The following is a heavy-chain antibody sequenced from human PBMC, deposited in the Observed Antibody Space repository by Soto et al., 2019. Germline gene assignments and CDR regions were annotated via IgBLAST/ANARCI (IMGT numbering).Heavy chain of an antibody. CDR2: ISYDGSDQ. D-gene: IGHD3-16*02. J-gene: IGHJ4*02. CDR1: GFTFSYYG. CDR3: AKALGELSPESSDY. V-gene: IGHV3-30*18. Sequence: QVQLVESGGGVVQPGRSLRLSCAASGFTFSYYGMHWVRQAPGKGLEWVAMISYDGSDQFYADSVRGRFTISRDNSKNTLNLQMNSLRGDDTAVYYCAKALGELSPESSDYWGQGTLITVSS.